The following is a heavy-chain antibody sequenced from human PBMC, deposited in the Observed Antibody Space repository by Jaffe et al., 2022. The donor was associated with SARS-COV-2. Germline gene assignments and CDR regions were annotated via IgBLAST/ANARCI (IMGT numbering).Heavy chain of an antibody. J-gene: IGHJ3*01. V-gene: IGHV7-4-1*02. Sequence: QVQLVQSGSELKKPGASVKVSCKASGYTFTHYSINWVRQVPGQGLEWMGWINTNTGNPTYAEAFTGRFVFSLDTSVSTAYLQISSLKAEDTAIYYCAREAPGVVVTALSWAFDVWGQGTMVTVSS. D-gene: IGHD2-21*02. CDR1: GYTFTHYS. CDR3: AREAPGVVVTALSWAFDV. CDR2: INTNTGNP.